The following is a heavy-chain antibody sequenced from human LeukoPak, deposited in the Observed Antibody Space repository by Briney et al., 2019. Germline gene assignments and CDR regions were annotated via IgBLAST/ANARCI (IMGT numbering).Heavy chain of an antibody. V-gene: IGHV3-23*01. CDR1: GFTFSSYA. D-gene: IGHD4-11*01. Sequence: PGGSLRLSCAASGFTFSSYAMSWVRQAPGKGLEWVSAISGSGGSIYYADSVKGRFTISRDNSKNTLYLQMNSLRAEDTAVYYCAKVWSSNYVFDYWGQGTLVTVSS. CDR3: AKVWSSNYVFDY. CDR2: ISGSGGSI. J-gene: IGHJ4*02.